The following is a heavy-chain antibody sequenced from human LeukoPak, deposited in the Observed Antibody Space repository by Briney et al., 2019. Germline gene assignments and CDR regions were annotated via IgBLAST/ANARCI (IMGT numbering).Heavy chain of an antibody. D-gene: IGHD1-26*01. CDR1: GFSFSSYW. V-gene: IGHV3-7*01. Sequence: PGGSLRLSCAASGFSFSSYWMSWVRRAPGKGLEWVASIKYDAIEKHYVDSVKGRFTISRDNAKNSLSLQMDSLRAEDTAVYYCAKDGHKKRLVGTTTRGHFDYWGQGTLVTVSS. J-gene: IGHJ4*02. CDR2: IKYDAIEK. CDR3: AKDGHKKRLVGTTTRGHFDY.